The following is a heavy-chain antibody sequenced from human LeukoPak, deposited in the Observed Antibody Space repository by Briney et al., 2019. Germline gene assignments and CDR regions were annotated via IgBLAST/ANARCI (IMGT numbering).Heavy chain of an antibody. CDR1: GFTFSDYY. D-gene: IGHD6-19*01. Sequence: GRSLRLSCAASGFTFSDYYMSWIRQAPGKGLEWVSYISSSGSTIYYADSVKGRFTISRDNAKNSLYLQMNSLRAEDTAVYYCASQSAGYSSGWYGDYWGQGTLVTVSS. V-gene: IGHV3-11*01. CDR3: ASQSAGYSSGWYGDY. J-gene: IGHJ4*02. CDR2: ISSSGSTI.